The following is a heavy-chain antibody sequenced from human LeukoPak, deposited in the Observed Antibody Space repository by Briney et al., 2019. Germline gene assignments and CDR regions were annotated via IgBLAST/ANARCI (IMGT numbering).Heavy chain of an antibody. J-gene: IGHJ4*02. CDR1: GFTFSGSD. CDR3: TTLDFDY. Sequence: GGSLRLSCAASGFTFSGSDMHWVRQASGKGLEWVSRIRSKANSYATAYAASVKGRFTISRDDSKNTAYLQMNSLKTEDTAVYYCTTLDFDYWGQGTLVTVSS. CDR2: IRSKANSYAT. V-gene: IGHV3-73*01.